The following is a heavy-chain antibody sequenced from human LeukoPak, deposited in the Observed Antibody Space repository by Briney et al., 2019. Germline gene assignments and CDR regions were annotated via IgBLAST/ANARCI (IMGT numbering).Heavy chain of an antibody. CDR2: IFYTGST. V-gene: IGHV4-39*02. CDR3: ARPSGYSGYDYGY. D-gene: IGHD5-12*01. J-gene: IGHJ4*02. Sequence: SETLSLTCTVSGGSISSDYWDWIRQPPGKGLEWVGGIFYTGSTYYNPSLKSRVTISADTSKNHFSLKVSSVTAADTAVYYCARPSGYSGYDYGYWGQGTLVSVSS. CDR1: GGSISSDY.